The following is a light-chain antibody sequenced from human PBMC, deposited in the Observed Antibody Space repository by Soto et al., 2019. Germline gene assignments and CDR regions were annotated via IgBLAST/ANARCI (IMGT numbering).Light chain of an antibody. J-gene: IGKJ4*01. CDR2: GAS. V-gene: IGKV3D-20*02. CDR3: QQRINWPIT. Sequence: EIVLTQSPGTLSLSPGERATLSCRASQSVSNNYLAWYQQKPGQAPRLLIYGASNRATGIPDRFSGSGSGTDFTLTISRLEPEDFAVYYCQQRINWPITFGGGTKVDIK. CDR1: QSVSNNY.